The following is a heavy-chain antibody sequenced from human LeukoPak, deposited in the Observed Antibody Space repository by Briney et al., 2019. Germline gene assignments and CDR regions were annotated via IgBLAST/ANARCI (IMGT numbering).Heavy chain of an antibody. D-gene: IGHD6-13*01. CDR1: GGSFSGYY. CDR3: ARGPYSSSWRRFDY. CDR2: VNHSGST. Sequence: SETLSLTCAVYGGSFSGYYRSWIRQPPGKGLEWIGEVNHSGSTNYNPSLKSRVTISVDTSKNQFSLKLSSVTAADTAVYYCARGPYSSSWRRFDYWGQGTLVTVSS. J-gene: IGHJ4*02. V-gene: IGHV4-34*01.